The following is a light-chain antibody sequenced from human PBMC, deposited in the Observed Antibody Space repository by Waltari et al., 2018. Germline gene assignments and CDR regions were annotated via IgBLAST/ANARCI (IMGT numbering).Light chain of an antibody. V-gene: IGKV3-11*01. CDR2: DAS. CDR1: QIVSSY. Sequence: EIVLTQSPATLSLSPGERATLSCRASQIVSSYLGWYQQTPGQAPRLLIYDASNRATGIPARFSGSGSGTDFTLTISSLEPEDFAVYYCQQRSDWPPHFGQGTRLEMK. CDR3: QQRSDWPPH. J-gene: IGKJ5*01.